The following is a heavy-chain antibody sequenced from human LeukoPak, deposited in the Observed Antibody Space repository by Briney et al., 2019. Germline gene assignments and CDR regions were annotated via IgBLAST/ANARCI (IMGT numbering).Heavy chain of an antibody. CDR2: ISGSRDFI. CDR1: GFTFNVFA. CDR3: ARALVGAAFDT. J-gene: IGHJ4*02. V-gene: IGHV3-21*06. D-gene: IGHD1-26*01. Sequence: GGSLRLSCATSGFTFNVFAMHWVRQVPGKGPEGISSISGSRDFIYYADSVKGRFTISRDNAKNSLFLDMNSLRVEDTAVYFCARALVGAAFDTWGQGALLTVSS.